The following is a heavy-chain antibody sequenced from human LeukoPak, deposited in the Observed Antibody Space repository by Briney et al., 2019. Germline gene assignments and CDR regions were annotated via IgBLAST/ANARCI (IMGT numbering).Heavy chain of an antibody. D-gene: IGHD4-23*01. CDR3: ARTMTTVVPGGFDY. J-gene: IGHJ4*02. V-gene: IGHV4-59*01. CDR1: GGSISSSY. Sequence: PSETLSLTCTVSGGSISSSYWSWIRQPPGKGLEWIGYIYYSGSTNYNPSLKSRVTISVDTSKNQFSLKLSSVTAADTAVYYCARTMTTVVPGGFDYWGQGTLVTVSS. CDR2: IYYSGST.